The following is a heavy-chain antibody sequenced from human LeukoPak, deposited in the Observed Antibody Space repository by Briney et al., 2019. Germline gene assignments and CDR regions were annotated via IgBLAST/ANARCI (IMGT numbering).Heavy chain of an antibody. D-gene: IGHD3-22*01. J-gene: IGHJ3*02. CDR1: GDSLSSSY. V-gene: IGHV4-59*01. Sequence: SETLSLTCTVSGDSLSSSYWSWIRQPPGKGLEWIGYIYDSGSTNYNPSLKSRVTISVDTSKNQFSLKVSSVTAADTAVYYCASLTTADAFDIWGQGTMVTVSS. CDR3: ASLTTADAFDI. CDR2: IYDSGST.